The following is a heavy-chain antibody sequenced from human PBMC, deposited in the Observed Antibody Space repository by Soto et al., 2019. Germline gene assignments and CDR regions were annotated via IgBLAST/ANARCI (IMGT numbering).Heavy chain of an antibody. V-gene: IGHV4-59*08. CDR3: ARHGSGWYGLSYYYYMDV. CDR2: IYYSGST. D-gene: IGHD6-19*01. Sequence: SETLSLTCTVSGGSISSYYWSWILQPPGKGLEWIGYIYYSGSTNYNPSLKSRVTISVDTSKNQFSLKLSSVTAADTAVYYCARHGSGWYGLSYYYYMDVWGNGTTVTVSS. CDR1: GGSISSYY. J-gene: IGHJ6*03.